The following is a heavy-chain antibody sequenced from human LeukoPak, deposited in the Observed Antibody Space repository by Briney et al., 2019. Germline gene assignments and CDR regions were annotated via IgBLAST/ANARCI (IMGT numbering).Heavy chain of an antibody. Sequence: GSLRLSCAASGFTFSSYAMSWVRQAPGKGLEWVSAISGSGGSRYYADSVKGRFTVSRDNSKNTLYLQINSLRAEDTAVYYCDIVVAASLGGGRDYWGQGTLVTVSS. J-gene: IGHJ4*02. D-gene: IGHD2-15*01. CDR3: DIVVAASLGGGRDY. CDR2: ISGSGGSR. V-gene: IGHV3-23*01. CDR1: GFTFSSYA.